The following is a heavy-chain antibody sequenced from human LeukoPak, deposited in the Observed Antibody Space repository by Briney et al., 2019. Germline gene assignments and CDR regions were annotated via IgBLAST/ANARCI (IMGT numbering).Heavy chain of an antibody. V-gene: IGHV3-74*01. J-gene: IGHJ4*02. CDR1: GFTFSNYW. CDR3: ARSQAHSNFDH. Sequence: PGGSLRLSCAASGFTFSNYWMHWVRQAPGKGLVWVSRINTEGTTTIYADSVEGRFTISRDNAKNTLYLQMNSLRSEDTAMYYCARSQAHSNFDHWGQGTLVTVSS. CDR2: INTEGTTT.